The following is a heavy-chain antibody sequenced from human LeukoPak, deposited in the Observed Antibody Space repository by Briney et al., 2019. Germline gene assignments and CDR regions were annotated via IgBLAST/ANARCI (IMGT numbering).Heavy chain of an antibody. CDR2: IVVGSGNT. J-gene: IGHJ3*02. D-gene: IGHD3-3*01. CDR1: GFTFTSSA. Sequence: SVKVSCKASGFTFTSSAVQWVRQARGQRLEWIGWIVVGSGNTNYAQKFQERVTITRDMSTSTAYMELSSLRSEDTAVYYCAAGQTLRFLEIDAFDTWGRGTMVTVSS. V-gene: IGHV1-58*01. CDR3: AAGQTLRFLEIDAFDT.